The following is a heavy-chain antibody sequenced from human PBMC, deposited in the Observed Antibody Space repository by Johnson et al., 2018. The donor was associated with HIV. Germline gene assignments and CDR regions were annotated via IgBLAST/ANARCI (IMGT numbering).Heavy chain of an antibody. D-gene: IGHD1-1*01. CDR3: AKDRTGFDAFDI. J-gene: IGHJ3*02. CDR2: IRFDETIK. V-gene: IGHV3-30*02. Sequence: HVQLVESGGGVVQPGGSLRLSCAASGFTFNNYGMHWVRQSPGKGLEWVAFIRFDETIKYYGDSVKGRFTISRDNSKNTLYLQMNSLRAEDTAVYYCAKDRTGFDAFDIWGQGTMVTVSS. CDR1: GFTFNNYG.